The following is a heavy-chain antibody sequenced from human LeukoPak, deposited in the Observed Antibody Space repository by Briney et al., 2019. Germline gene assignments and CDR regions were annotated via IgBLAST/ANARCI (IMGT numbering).Heavy chain of an antibody. Sequence: PGRSLRLSCAASGFTFSSYAVHWVRQAPGKGLEWVAVISYDGSNKYYADSVKGRLTISRDNSKNTLYLQMNSLRAEDTAVYYCASWYAGYYDSSGFDYWGQGTLVTVSS. CDR1: GFTFSSYA. V-gene: IGHV3-30*01. CDR3: ASWYAGYYDSSGFDY. D-gene: IGHD3-22*01. CDR2: ISYDGSNK. J-gene: IGHJ4*02.